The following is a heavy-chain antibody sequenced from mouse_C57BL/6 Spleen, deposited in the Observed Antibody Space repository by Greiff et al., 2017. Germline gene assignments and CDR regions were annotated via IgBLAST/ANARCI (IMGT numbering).Heavy chain of an antibody. V-gene: IGHV1-81*01. CDR2: IYPRSGNT. CDR3: ASLDGSAWFAY. D-gene: IGHD1-1*02. Sequence: VQGVESGAELARPGASVKLSCKASGYTFTSYGISWVKQRTGQGLEWIGEIYPRSGNTYYNEKFKGKATLTADKSSSTAYMELRSLTSEDSAVYFCASLDGSAWFAYWGQGTLVTVSA. J-gene: IGHJ3*01. CDR1: GYTFTSYG.